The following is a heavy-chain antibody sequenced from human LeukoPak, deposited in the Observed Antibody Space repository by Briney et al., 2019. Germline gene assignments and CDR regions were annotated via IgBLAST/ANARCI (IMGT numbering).Heavy chain of an antibody. CDR1: GGSISTNSYY. D-gene: IGHD3-10*01. V-gene: IGHV4-39*07. CDR3: AKSNGSGLVDI. Sequence: SETLSLTCTVSGGSISTNSYYWGWVRQPPGKGLEGIGNIFYSGSTYYSPSLKSRVTISLDTSRNQFSLKLDSVTAADTAVYYCAKSNGSGLVDIWGQGTMVTVSS. J-gene: IGHJ3*02. CDR2: IFYSGST.